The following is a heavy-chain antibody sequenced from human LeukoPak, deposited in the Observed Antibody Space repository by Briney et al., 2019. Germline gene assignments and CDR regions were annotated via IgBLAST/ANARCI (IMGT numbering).Heavy chain of an antibody. Sequence: ASVKVSCKASGYTFTSYGISWVRQAPGQGLEWMGWISAYNGNTNYAQKLQGRVTMTTDTSTSTAYMELRSLRSDDTAVYHCARGALEAMATYYYYMDVWGKGTTVTISS. CDR1: GYTFTSYG. CDR2: ISAYNGNT. V-gene: IGHV1-18*01. CDR3: ARGALEAMATYYYYMDV. J-gene: IGHJ6*03. D-gene: IGHD5-18*01.